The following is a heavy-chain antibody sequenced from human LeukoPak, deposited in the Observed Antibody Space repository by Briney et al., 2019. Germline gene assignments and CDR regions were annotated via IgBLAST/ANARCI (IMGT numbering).Heavy chain of an antibody. V-gene: IGHV4-4*07. J-gene: IGHJ6*03. CDR1: GVSISSYY. CDR2: IYTSGST. D-gene: IGHD5-12*01. Sequence: SETLSLTCTVSGVSISSYYWSWIRQPAGKGLEWIGRIYTSGSTKYNPSLKSRVTMSVDTSKNQFSLKLTPVTAAETAVYYCATVVTIYYYYYMDVWGKGTTVTVSS. CDR3: ATVVTIYYYYYMDV.